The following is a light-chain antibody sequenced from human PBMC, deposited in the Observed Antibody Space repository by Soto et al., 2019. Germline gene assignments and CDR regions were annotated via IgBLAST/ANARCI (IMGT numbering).Light chain of an antibody. J-gene: IGKJ1*01. CDR1: RSLLKANGYTY. CDR3: MQTLASRT. V-gene: IGKV2-28*01. CDR2: LGY. Sequence: DIVMTQSPLSLTVTPGEPASISCRSSRSLLKANGYTYFHLFLQMPGQSPQLLIYLGYNRAPGVPVRLIGTGSGTDFTLKISRVEAEDVGVYYCMQTLASRTSGPGKKVDIK.